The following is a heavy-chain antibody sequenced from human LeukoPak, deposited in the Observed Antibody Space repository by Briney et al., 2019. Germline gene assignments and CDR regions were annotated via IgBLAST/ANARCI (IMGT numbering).Heavy chain of an antibody. CDR2: INAGNGNT. V-gene: IGHV1-3*01. CDR1: GYTFTDYV. Sequence: GASVKVSCKASGYTFTDYVMHWVRQAPGQRLEWMGWINAGNGNTKYSQKFQGRVTITRDTSASTVYMELSSLRSEDTAVYYCAREVWGFDPWGQGTLVTVSP. D-gene: IGHD7-27*01. J-gene: IGHJ5*02. CDR3: AREVWGFDP.